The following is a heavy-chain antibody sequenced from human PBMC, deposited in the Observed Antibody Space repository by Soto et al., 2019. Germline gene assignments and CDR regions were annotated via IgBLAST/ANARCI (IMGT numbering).Heavy chain of an antibody. Sequence: EVQLLESGGGLVQPGGSLRLSCVASGFTFSSYAMSWVRQAPGKGLEWVSAVSASGGTTYYADSVQGRFTISRDNSKNTFYLQMNSLRVEDAAIYYCAQDRTSWYTWGFDYWGQGTLVTVSS. V-gene: IGHV3-23*01. CDR2: VSASGGTT. J-gene: IGHJ4*02. D-gene: IGHD6-13*01. CDR3: AQDRTSWYTWGFDY. CDR1: GFTFSSYA.